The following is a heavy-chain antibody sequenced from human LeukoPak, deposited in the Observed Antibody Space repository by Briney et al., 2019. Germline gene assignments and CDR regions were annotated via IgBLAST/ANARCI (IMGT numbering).Heavy chain of an antibody. D-gene: IGHD2-2*02. V-gene: IGHV1-46*01. Sequence: ASVKVSCKASGYTFTSYYMHWVRQAPGEGLEWMGIINPSGGSTSYAQKFQGRVTMTRDMSTGTVYMELSSLRSEDTAVYYCARVAAEVVGVPGPIGFGWLRRDYYYMDVWGKGTTVTVSS. J-gene: IGHJ6*03. CDR1: GYTFTSYY. CDR3: ARVAAEVVGVPGPIGFGWLRRDYYYMDV. CDR2: INPSGGST.